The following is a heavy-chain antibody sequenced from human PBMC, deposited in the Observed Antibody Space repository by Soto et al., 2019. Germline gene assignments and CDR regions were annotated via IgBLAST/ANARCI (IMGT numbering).Heavy chain of an antibody. CDR3: GRDGGGSSSHH. V-gene: IGHV4-59*01. D-gene: IGHD6-6*01. J-gene: IGHJ5*02. CDR2: IYHSGST. CDR1: GGAISSYY. Sequence: SETLSLSCTVSGGAISSYYWSWIRQPPGKGLEWMGYIYHSGSTNYNPSLKSRVTISVETSKNQVSLKLSSLTAADPPVFPSGRDGGGSSSHHWGQEVLVTVSS.